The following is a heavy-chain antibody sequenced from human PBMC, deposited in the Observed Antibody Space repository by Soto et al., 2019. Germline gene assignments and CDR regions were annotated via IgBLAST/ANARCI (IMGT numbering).Heavy chain of an antibody. V-gene: IGHV4-59*01. Sequence: QVQLQESGPGLVKPSETLSLTCTVSGGSISSYYWSWIRQPPGKGLEWIGYIYYSGSTNYNPSLKSRGTISVDTSKNQFSLKLSSVTAADTAVYYCARDSGIAADPNWFDPWGQGTLVTVSS. J-gene: IGHJ5*02. CDR1: GGSISSYY. CDR2: IYYSGST. D-gene: IGHD6-13*01. CDR3: ARDSGIAADPNWFDP.